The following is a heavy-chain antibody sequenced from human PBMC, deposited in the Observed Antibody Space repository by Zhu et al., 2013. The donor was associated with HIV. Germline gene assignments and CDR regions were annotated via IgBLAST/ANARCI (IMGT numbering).Heavy chain of an antibody. V-gene: IGHV1-46*01. D-gene: IGHD6-13*01. CDR2: INPSGGST. CDR3: ARAGAAAAGGYLYGMDV. CDR1: GYTFTSYY. J-gene: IGHJ6*02. Sequence: QVQLVQSGAEVKKPGASVKVSCKASGYTFTSYYMHWVRQAPGQGLEWMGIINPSGGSTSYAQKFQGRVTMTRDTSTSTVYMELSSLRSEDTAVYYCARAGAAAAGGYLYGMDVWGQGTTVTVSS.